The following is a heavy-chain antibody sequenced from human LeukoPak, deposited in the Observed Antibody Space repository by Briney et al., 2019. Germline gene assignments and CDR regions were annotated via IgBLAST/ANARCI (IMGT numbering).Heavy chain of an antibody. CDR2: IYYSGST. V-gene: IGHV4-59*12. CDR1: GGSISSYY. Sequence: SETLSLTCTVSGGSISSYYWSWIRQPPGKGLEWIGYIYYSGSTNYNPSLKSRVTISVDSSKNQFSLKLSSVTAADTAVYYCAGSYGDYVPHRGDSLDYWGQGTLVTVSS. D-gene: IGHD4-17*01. J-gene: IGHJ4*02. CDR3: AGSYGDYVPHRGDSLDY.